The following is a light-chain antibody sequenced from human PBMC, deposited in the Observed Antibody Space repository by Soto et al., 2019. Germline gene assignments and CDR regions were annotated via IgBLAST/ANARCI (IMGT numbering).Light chain of an antibody. V-gene: IGKV1-39*01. Sequence: DIQMTQSPSSLSASVGDRVTITCRASQSIIRCLNWYQQKPGKAPNVLIYSASNWQSGVPSRSSGSASATDCTLTISSLQPEEFATYYCQQSYGRPLTFGGGTKVEIK. CDR2: SAS. J-gene: IGKJ4*01. CDR1: QSIIRC. CDR3: QQSYGRPLT.